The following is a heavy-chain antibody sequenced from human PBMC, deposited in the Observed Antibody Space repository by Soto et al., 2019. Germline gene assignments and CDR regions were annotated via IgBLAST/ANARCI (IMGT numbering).Heavy chain of an antibody. V-gene: IGHV3-21*01. CDR1: GFTFRSFT. CDR2: ISSNSAYI. Sequence: SLRLSCAASGFTFRSFTMNWVRQAPGKGLEWVSTISSNSAYIYYTDALRGRFTISRDNAKNSLHLQMNSLRAEDTAVYYCTRDASRDSSARGWFDPWGPGTLVTVSS. CDR3: TRDASRDSSARGWFDP. D-gene: IGHD6-13*01. J-gene: IGHJ5*02.